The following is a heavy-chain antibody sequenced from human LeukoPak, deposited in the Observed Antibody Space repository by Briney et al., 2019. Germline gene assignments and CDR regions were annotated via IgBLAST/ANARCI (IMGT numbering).Heavy chain of an antibody. V-gene: IGHV4-39*01. CDR2: IFYSGST. CDR1: GGSISTSNYY. D-gene: IGHD3-22*01. Sequence: SETLSLTCTVSGGSISTSNYYWGWIRQPPGKGLEWIGNIFYSGSTYYSPSLKSRVTISLDTSRNQFSLRLTSVTAAETAVYYCARGTYNYDTSGYRNNNWFDPWGQGTLVTVSS. J-gene: IGHJ5*02. CDR3: ARGTYNYDTSGYRNNNWFDP.